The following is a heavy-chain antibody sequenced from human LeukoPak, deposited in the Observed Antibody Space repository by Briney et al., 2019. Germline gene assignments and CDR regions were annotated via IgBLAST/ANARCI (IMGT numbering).Heavy chain of an antibody. CDR1: GYTFTGYY. V-gene: IGHV1-2*02. D-gene: IGHD3-16*01. J-gene: IGHJ4*02. CDR3: ARGALRAYYFDY. CDR2: INPNSGGT. Sequence: ASVKVSCKSSGYTFTGYYMHWVRQAPGQGLEWMGWINPNSGGTNYAQKFQGRVTMTRDTSISTAYMELSRLRSDDTAVYYCARGALRAYYFDYWGQGTLVTVSS.